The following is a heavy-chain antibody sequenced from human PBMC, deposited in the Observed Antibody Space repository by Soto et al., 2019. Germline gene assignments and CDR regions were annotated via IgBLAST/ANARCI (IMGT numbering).Heavy chain of an antibody. J-gene: IGHJ4*02. CDR3: TRDPYGGSRYYFDS. D-gene: IGHD1-26*01. Sequence: QVQLVESGGSVVQPGKSLRLSCAASGFSFSNYAMHWVRQAPGKGLGWVAVIWYDGSNKYYADSVKGRFTISKDNSQTTVYLQMHSLRAEDTAVYYCTRDPYGGSRYYFDSWGQGTLVTVSS. CDR1: GFSFSNYA. V-gene: IGHV3-33*01. CDR2: IWYDGSNK.